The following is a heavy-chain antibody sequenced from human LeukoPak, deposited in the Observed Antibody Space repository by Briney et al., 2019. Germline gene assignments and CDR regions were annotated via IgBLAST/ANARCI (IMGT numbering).Heavy chain of an antibody. J-gene: IGHJ6*02. V-gene: IGHV4-59*01. CDR3: ARVWYGSGSSLSGRSQYYYYGMDV. D-gene: IGHD3-10*01. CDR1: GASISIYY. CDR2: LYSRGSP. Sequence: PSETLSLTCTVSGASISIYYWSWIRQSPGKGLEWIGYLYSRGSPNYNPSLKSRVTISVDTSKNQFSLKLSSVTAADTAVYYCARVWYGSGSSLSGRSQYYYYGMDVWGQGTTVTVSS.